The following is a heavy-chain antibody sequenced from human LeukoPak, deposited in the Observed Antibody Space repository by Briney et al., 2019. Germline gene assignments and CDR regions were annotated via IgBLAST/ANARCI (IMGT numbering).Heavy chain of an antibody. Sequence: GASVKVSCKASGYTFTSYDINWVRQATGQGREWMGWMNPNSGNTGYAQKFQGRVTMTRNTSISTAYMELSSLRSEDTAVYYCARGRGFLEWLSSGGFDPWGQGTLVTVSS. CDR1: GYTFTSYD. J-gene: IGHJ5*02. V-gene: IGHV1-8*01. CDR2: MNPNSGNT. CDR3: ARGRGFLEWLSSGGFDP. D-gene: IGHD3-3*01.